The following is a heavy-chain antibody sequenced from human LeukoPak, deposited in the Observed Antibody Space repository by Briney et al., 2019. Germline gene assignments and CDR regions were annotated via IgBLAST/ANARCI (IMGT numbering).Heavy chain of an antibody. CDR1: GFTFSSYW. J-gene: IGHJ6*02. CDR3: ARVVVGATPAPYYYYYYGVDV. CDR2: IKQDGSEK. D-gene: IGHD1-26*01. V-gene: IGHV3-7*01. Sequence: GGSLRLSCAASGFTFSSYWMSWVRQAPGKGLEWVANIKQDGSEKYYVDSVKGRFTISRDNAKNSLYLQMNSLRAEDTAVYYCARVVVGATPAPYYYYYYGVDVWGQGTTVTVSS.